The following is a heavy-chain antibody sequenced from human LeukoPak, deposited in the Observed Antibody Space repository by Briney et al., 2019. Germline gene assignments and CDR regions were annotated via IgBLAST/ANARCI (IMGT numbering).Heavy chain of an antibody. V-gene: IGHV4-4*07. CDR3: AXXXXRDGYGYDY. J-gene: IGHJ4*02. Sequence: SETLSLTCTVSGGSISSYYWRWIRQPAGKGLEWIGRIYTSGSTNYNPSLKSRVTMSVDTSKNQFSLKLSSVTAADTAVYYCAXXXXRDGYGYDYWGQGALVTVS. CDR1: GGSISSYY. D-gene: IGHD5-24*01. CDR2: IYTSGST.